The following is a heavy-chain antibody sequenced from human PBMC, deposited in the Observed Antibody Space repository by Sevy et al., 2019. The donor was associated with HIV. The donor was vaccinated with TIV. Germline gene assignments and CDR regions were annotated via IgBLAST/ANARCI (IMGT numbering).Heavy chain of an antibody. CDR2: INEDGSRL. CDR3: ARDRAYSALDY. CDR1: GFTFSDSW. V-gene: IGHV3-7*01. D-gene: IGHD5-18*01. J-gene: IGHJ4*02. Sequence: GGSLRLSCVASGFTFSDSWMTWVRQAPGKGLERIAFINEDGSRLGYLDSVRGRFTISRENTKNSLYLQMNSLSAEDTAVYFCARDRAYSALDYWGQGTLVTVSS.